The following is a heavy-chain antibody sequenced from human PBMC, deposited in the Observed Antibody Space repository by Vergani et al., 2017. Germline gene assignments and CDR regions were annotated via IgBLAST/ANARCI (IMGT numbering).Heavy chain of an antibody. CDR2: ISYDGSNM. Sequence: QVQLVESGGGVVQPGRSLRLSCAVSGFTFSSYAMHWVRQAPGKGLEWVAVISYDGSNMYYADSVKGRFTISRDNSKNTLYLQMNSLRDEDTAVYYCARGLDYDSSGYYYFGYYYYGMDVWGQGTTVTVSS. CDR1: GFTFSSYA. CDR3: ARGLDYDSSGYYYFGYYYYGMDV. J-gene: IGHJ6*02. V-gene: IGHV3-30-3*01. D-gene: IGHD3-22*01.